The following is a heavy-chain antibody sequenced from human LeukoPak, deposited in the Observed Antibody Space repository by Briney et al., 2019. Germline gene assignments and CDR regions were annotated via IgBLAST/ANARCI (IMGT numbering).Heavy chain of an antibody. CDR3: ASLPNYDFWSGYYLGYYYYYMDV. D-gene: IGHD3-3*01. J-gene: IGHJ6*03. CDR1: GGSISSSSYY. CDR2: IYYSGST. Sequence: PSETLSLTCTVSGGSISSSSYYWGWIRQPPGKGLEWIGSIYYSGSTYYNPSLKSRVTISVDTSKNQFSLRLSSVTAADTAVYYCASLPNYDFWSGYYLGYYYYYMDVWGKGTTVTVSS. V-gene: IGHV4-39*07.